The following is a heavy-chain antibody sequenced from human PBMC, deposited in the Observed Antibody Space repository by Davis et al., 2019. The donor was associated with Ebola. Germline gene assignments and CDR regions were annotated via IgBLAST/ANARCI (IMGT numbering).Heavy chain of an antibody. CDR2: IKQDGSEK. J-gene: IGHJ4*02. CDR3: ARVGGSCYGY. Sequence: GESLKISCAASGFTFSSYWMSWVRQAPGKGLEWVANIKQDGSEKYYVDSVQGRFTISRDNAKNSLSLEMNSLRAEDTAVDYCARVGGSCYGYWGQGALVSVSS. D-gene: IGHD2-15*01. CDR1: GFTFSSYW. V-gene: IGHV3-7*01.